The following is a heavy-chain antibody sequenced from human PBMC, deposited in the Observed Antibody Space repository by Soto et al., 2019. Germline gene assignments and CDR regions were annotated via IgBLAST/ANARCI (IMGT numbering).Heavy chain of an antibody. CDR1: GFTFSSYA. CDR2: ISGSGGST. Sequence: GGSLRLSCAASGFTFSSYAMSWVRQAPGKGLEWVSAISGSGGSTYYADSVKGRFTISRDNSKNTLYLQMNSLRAEDTAVYYCSKDRYYDSSGYYYVLHAFDIWGQGTMVTVSS. CDR3: SKDRYYDSSGYYYVLHAFDI. D-gene: IGHD3-22*01. J-gene: IGHJ3*02. V-gene: IGHV3-23*01.